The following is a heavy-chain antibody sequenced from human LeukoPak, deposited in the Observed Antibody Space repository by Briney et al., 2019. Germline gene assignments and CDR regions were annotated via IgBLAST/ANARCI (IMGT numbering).Heavy chain of an antibody. V-gene: IGHV4-59*01. Sequence: PSETLSLTCTVSGGSISSYYWSWIRQPPGKGLEWIGYIYYSGSTNYNPSPKSRATISVDTSKNQFSLKLSSVTAADTAVYYCARFYKGGSLDYWGQGTLVTVSS. CDR1: GGSISSYY. J-gene: IGHJ4*02. CDR2: IYYSGST. CDR3: ARFYKGGSLDY. D-gene: IGHD2-15*01.